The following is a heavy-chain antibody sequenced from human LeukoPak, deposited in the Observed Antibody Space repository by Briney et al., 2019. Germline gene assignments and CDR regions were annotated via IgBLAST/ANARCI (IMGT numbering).Heavy chain of an antibody. CDR3: ARHTTAYDY. D-gene: IGHD4-17*01. V-gene: IGHV1-8*02. CDR1: GYTFTGYY. J-gene: IGHJ4*02. Sequence: ASVKVSCKASGYTFTGYYMHWVRQAPGQGLEWMGWMNPNSGNTGYAQKFQGRVTMTRNTSISTAYMELSSLRSEDTAVYYCARHTTAYDYWGQGTLVTVSS. CDR2: MNPNSGNT.